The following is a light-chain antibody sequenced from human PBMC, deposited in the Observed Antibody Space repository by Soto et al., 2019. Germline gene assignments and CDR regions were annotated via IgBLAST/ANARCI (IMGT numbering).Light chain of an antibody. CDR1: QSISTW. J-gene: IGKJ4*01. V-gene: IGKV1-5*01. CDR3: QQYDGN. Sequence: DIQMTQSPSTLYASVGDRVIITCRASQSISTWLAWYQQKPGEGPNLLIYSASTLQSGVPPRFGGSGSGTEITLTFRGLQPDDFATYYCQQYDGNFGGGTRVEIK. CDR2: SAS.